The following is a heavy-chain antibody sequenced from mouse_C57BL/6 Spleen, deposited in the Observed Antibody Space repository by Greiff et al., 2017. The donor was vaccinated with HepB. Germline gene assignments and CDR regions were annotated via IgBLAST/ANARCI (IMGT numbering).Heavy chain of an antibody. J-gene: IGHJ3*01. Sequence: EVQGVESGEGLVKPGGSLKLSCAASGFTFSSYAMSWVRQTPEKRLEWVAYISSGGDYIYYADTVKGRFTISRDNARNTLYLQMSSLKSEDTAMYYCTREGDDYDEAWFAYWGQGTLVTVSA. CDR3: TREGDDYDEAWFAY. CDR2: ISSGGDYI. V-gene: IGHV5-9-1*02. CDR1: GFTFSSYA. D-gene: IGHD2-4*01.